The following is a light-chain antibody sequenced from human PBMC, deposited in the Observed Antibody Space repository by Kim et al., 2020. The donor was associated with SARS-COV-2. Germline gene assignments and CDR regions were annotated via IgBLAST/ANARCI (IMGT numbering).Light chain of an antibody. V-gene: IGLV2-11*01. CDR3: CSYAGSPTYV. Sequence: QSALTQPRSVSGSPGQSVTISCIGSSSDVGGYHYVSWYQQYPGKAPKLMIFDVTKRPSGVPDRFSGSKSDNTASLTISGLQAEDEADYYCCSYAGSPTYVFGTGTKVPVL. CDR1: SSDVGGYHY. J-gene: IGLJ1*01. CDR2: DVT.